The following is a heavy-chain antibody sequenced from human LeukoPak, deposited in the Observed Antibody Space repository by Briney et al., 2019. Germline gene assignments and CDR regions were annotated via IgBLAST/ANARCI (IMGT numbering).Heavy chain of an antibody. CDR1: GNYW. CDR2: INSDGSWT. CDR3: VSFYETY. Sequence: GGSLRLSCAASGNYWMHWVRQAPGKGLVWVSHINSDGSWTSYADSVKGRFTISKDNAKNTAYLQMNSLRAEDTAVYYCVSFYETYWGQGTLVTVSS. J-gene: IGHJ4*02. V-gene: IGHV3-74*01. D-gene: IGHD2/OR15-2a*01.